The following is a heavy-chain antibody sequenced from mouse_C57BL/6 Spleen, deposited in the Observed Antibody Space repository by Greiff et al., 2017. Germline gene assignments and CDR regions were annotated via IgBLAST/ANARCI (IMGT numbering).Heavy chain of an antibody. Sequence: EVQLQQSGPELVKPGASVKISCKASGYTFTDYYMNWVKQSPGKSLEWIGDINPNNGGTSYNSKFKGKATLTVDKSSSTAYMELRSQTSEDAAVYYCSMWDTTVVAHFDCWGQGTTLTVSS. CDR2: INPNNGGT. CDR3: SMWDTTVVAHFDC. D-gene: IGHD1-1*01. J-gene: IGHJ2*01. V-gene: IGHV1-26*01. CDR1: GYTFTDYY.